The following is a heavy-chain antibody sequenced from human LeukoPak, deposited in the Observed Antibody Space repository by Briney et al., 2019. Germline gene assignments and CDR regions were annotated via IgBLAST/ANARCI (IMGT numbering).Heavy chain of an antibody. CDR2: IYSGGST. V-gene: IGHV3-53*01. J-gene: IGHJ4*02. Sequence: GGSLRLSCAASGFTVSSNYMSWVRQAPGKGLEWVSIIYSGGSTYYADSVKGRFTISRDNSKNTLYLQMNSLRAEDTAVYYCAKRGARGDYDILTGFFDYWGQGTLVTVSS. D-gene: IGHD3-9*01. CDR1: GFTVSSNY. CDR3: AKRGARGDYDILTGFFDY.